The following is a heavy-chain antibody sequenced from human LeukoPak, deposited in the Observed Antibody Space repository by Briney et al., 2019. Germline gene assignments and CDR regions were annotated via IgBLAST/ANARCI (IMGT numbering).Heavy chain of an antibody. CDR3: ARGRGSKGFGQIYYYYGMDV. J-gene: IGHJ6*02. Sequence: ASVKVSSKASGYTFTSYDINWVRQATGQGLEWMGWMNPNSGNTGYAQKFQGRVTMTRNTSISTAYMELSSLRSEDTAVYYCARGRGSKGFGQIYYYYGMDVWGQGTTVTVSS. D-gene: IGHD3-10*01. CDR2: MNPNSGNT. V-gene: IGHV1-8*01. CDR1: GYTFTSYD.